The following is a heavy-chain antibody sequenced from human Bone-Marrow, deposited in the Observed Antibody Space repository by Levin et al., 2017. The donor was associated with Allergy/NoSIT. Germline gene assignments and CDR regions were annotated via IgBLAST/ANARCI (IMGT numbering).Heavy chain of an antibody. D-gene: IGHD3-9*01. V-gene: IGHV1-24*01. CDR1: GDTLSDLS. J-gene: IGHJ6*02. CDR3: ATRKGNTGDYSLVYQYSMVV. Sequence: ASVKVSCKVFGDTLSDLSMHWVRQAPGKGLEWMGGFDPEDGETTYSKEFQGRVTMTDDTSTNTVSMELSSLTSDDTAVYYCATRKGNTGDYSLVYQYSMVVWGQGTTVIVSS. CDR2: FDPEDGET.